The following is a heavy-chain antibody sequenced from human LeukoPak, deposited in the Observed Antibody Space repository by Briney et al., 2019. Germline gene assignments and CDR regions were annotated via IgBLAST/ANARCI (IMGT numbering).Heavy chain of an antibody. CDR2: IYYSGST. D-gene: IGHD1-26*01. CDR3: TKDLELGF. Sequence: SETLSLTCTVSGGSISSYYWSWIRQPPGKGLEWIGYIYYSGSTNYNPSLKSRVTMSVDTSKNQFSLKLSSVTAADTAVYYCTKDLELGFWGQGTLVIVSS. J-gene: IGHJ4*02. CDR1: GGSISSYY. V-gene: IGHV4-59*12.